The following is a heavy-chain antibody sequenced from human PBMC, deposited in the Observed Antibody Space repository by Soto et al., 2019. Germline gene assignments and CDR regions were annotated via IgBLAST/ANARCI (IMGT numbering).Heavy chain of an antibody. V-gene: IGHV3-21*01. D-gene: IGHD4-17*01. J-gene: IGHJ6*03. CDR2: ISSSSSYI. CDR1: GFTFSSYS. Sequence: GGSLRLSCAASGFTFSSYSMNWVRQAPGKGLEWVSSISSSSSYIYYADSVKGRFTISRDNAKNSLYLQMNSLRAEDTAVYYCARDYEMDDYGDYVFNYYMDVWGKGTTVTVSS. CDR3: ARDYEMDDYGDYVFNYYMDV.